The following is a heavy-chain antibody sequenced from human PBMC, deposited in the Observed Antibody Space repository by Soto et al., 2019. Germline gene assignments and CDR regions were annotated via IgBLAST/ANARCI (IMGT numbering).Heavy chain of an antibody. CDR3: ARQGFPSNEYYCMDG. D-gene: IGHD1-1*01. V-gene: IGHV3-21*01. CDR1: GFTFSSYS. Sequence: PGGSLRLSCAASGFTFSSYSMNWVRQAPGKGLEWVSSISSSSSNIYYEDSVQGRFTISRDNAKNSLYLQMNSLRADDTAGYYGARQGFPSNEYYCMDGCCQMTTVAVAS. J-gene: IGHJ6*02. CDR2: ISSSSSNI.